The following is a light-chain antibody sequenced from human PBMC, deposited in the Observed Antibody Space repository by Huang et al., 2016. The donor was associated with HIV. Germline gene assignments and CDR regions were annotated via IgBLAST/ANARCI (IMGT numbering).Light chain of an antibody. V-gene: IGKV3-15*01. CDR1: QNVNNH. Sequence: EIVMTQSPGTLSVSPGERATLSCRASQNVNNHLAWYQQRPGQAPRLLIYGTFDRATGIPARFSGSGSGTDFTLTISSLQSEDFAIYYCQQYNNWPQTFGQGTKVE. CDR2: GTF. CDR3: QQYNNWPQT. J-gene: IGKJ1*01.